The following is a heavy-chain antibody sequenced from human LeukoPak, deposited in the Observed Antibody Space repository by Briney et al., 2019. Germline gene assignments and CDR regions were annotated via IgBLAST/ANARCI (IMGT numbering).Heavy chain of an antibody. Sequence: GGSLRLSCAASGFTFSSYGMHWVRQAPGKGLEWVAVIWYDGSNKYYADSVKGRFTISRDNSKNTLYLQMNSLRAEDTAVYYCATSPGEQQLVQDFDYWGQGTLVTVSS. J-gene: IGHJ4*02. D-gene: IGHD6-13*01. CDR2: IWYDGSNK. CDR3: ATSPGEQQLVQDFDY. V-gene: IGHV3-30*02. CDR1: GFTFSSYG.